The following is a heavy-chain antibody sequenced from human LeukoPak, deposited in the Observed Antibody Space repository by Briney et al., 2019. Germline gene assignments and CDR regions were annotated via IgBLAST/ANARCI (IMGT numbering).Heavy chain of an antibody. V-gene: IGHV3-23*01. CDR1: GFSFSDHY. CDR3: AKDYYYYDSSGLDDY. D-gene: IGHD3-22*01. CDR2: ISGSGGST. Sequence: PGGSLRLSCAASGFSFSDHYMDWVRQAPGKGLEWVSAISGSGGSTYYADSVKGRFTISRDNSKNTLYLQMNSLRAEDTAVYYCAKDYYYYDSSGLDDYWGQGTLVTVSS. J-gene: IGHJ4*02.